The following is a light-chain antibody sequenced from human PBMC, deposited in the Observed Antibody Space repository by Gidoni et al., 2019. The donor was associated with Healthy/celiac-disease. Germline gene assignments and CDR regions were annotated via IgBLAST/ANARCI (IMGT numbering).Light chain of an antibody. CDR2: DAS. CDR1: QDISNY. J-gene: IGKJ5*01. V-gene: IGKV1-33*01. CDR3: KQYDNLPST. Sequence: DILMTQSPSALSASVGDRVTITCQASQDISNYLNWYPQKPVKAHKRLMYDASNLETGVPSRFSGSGSGTEFNFTISCLQPEDIATYYYKQYDNLPSTFGQXTRLEIK.